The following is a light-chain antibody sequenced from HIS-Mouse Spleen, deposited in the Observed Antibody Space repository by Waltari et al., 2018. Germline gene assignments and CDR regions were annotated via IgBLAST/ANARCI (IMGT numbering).Light chain of an antibody. CDR3: SSYTSSSTF. J-gene: IGLJ1*01. V-gene: IGLV2-14*01. Sequence: QSALTQPASVSGSPGQSIPISCTGTSSDVVGYNYVSWYQQHPGKAPKLMIYEVSNRPSGVSNRFSGSKSGNTASLTISGLQAEDEADYYCSSYTSSSTFFGTGTKVTVL. CDR1: SSDVVGYNY. CDR2: EVS.